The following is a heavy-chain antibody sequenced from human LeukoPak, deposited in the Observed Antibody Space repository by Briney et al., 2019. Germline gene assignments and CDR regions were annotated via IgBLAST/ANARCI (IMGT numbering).Heavy chain of an antibody. V-gene: IGHV3-23*01. CDR1: GFTFSSYW. CDR2: ISGSGGST. J-gene: IGHJ5*02. CDR3: AKSPCSGGSCYSSPWFDP. Sequence: GGSLRLSCAASGFTFSSYWMSWVRQAPGKGLEWVSAISGSGGSTYYADSVKGRFTISRDNSKNTLYLQMNSLRAEDTAVYYCAKSPCSGGSCYSSPWFDPWGQGTLVTVSS. D-gene: IGHD2-15*01.